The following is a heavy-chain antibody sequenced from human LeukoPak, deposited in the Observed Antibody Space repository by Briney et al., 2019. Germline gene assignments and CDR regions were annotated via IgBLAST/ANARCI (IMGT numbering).Heavy chain of an antibody. CDR1: GYTFTDYY. CDR3: TRALGSDY. D-gene: IGHD1-26*01. V-gene: IGHV1-2*02. Sequence: ASVKVSCKASGYTFTDYYMNWVRQAPGQGLEWMGWTNPNSGGTNYAQKFQGRVTMTRDTSITTVYMELSSLRSDDTAMYYCTRALGSDYWGQGTLVTVSS. CDR2: TNPNSGGT. J-gene: IGHJ4*02.